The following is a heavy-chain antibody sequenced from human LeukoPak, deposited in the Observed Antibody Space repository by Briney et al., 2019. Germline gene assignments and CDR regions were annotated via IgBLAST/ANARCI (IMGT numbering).Heavy chain of an antibody. Sequence: PGGSLRLSCGVSGLTFSTYWMTWVRQAPGKGVEWVASINQNGREKYYVDSVKGRFTISRDNAKDSLYLQMNSLRGEDTAVYYCARSLGDDWGQGTLVTVSS. J-gene: IGHJ4*02. D-gene: IGHD3-16*01. CDR2: INQNGREK. CDR1: GLTFSTYW. V-gene: IGHV3-7*01. CDR3: ARSLGDD.